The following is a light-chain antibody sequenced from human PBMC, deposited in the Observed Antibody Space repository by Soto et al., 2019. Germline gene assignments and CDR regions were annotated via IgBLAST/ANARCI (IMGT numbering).Light chain of an antibody. V-gene: IGKV3-20*01. Sequence: EIVVTQSPATLSVSPGERVTLSCRASQSLASALAWYQQKPGQVPRPLIYGASNRATGIPERFSGSGSGTDFTLTISRLEPQDSAMYYCQQYVISVTFGQGTRLEIK. CDR3: QQYVISVT. J-gene: IGKJ5*01. CDR1: QSLASA. CDR2: GAS.